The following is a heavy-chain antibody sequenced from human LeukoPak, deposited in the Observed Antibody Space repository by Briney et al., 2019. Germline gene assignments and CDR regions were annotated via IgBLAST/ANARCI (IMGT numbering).Heavy chain of an antibody. CDR2: MNPNSGNT. Sequence: GASVKVSCKASGYTFTSCDINWVRQATGQGLEWMGWMNPNSGNTGYAQKFQGRVTMTRNNSIGTAYMELSSLRSEDTAVYYCARGFWGGSSGYSLYYYYYSMDVWGQGTTVTVSS. D-gene: IGHD3-22*01. J-gene: IGHJ6*02. CDR1: GYTFTSCD. CDR3: ARGFWGGSSGYSLYYYYYSMDV. V-gene: IGHV1-8*01.